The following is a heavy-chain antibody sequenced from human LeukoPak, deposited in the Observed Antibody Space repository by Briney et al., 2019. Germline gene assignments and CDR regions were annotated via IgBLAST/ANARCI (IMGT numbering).Heavy chain of an antibody. CDR2: IYGGGSA. CDR3: ARSIAGEYYFDY. D-gene: IGHD6-6*01. V-gene: IGHV3-53*01. CDR1: GFTVSSSY. Sequence: GESLRLSCAASGFTVSSSYMSWVRQAPWKGLEWVSLIYGGGSAYYADSVKGRFTISRDNSKNTLYLQMNSLRAEDTAVYYCARSIAGEYYFDYWGQGTLVTVSS. J-gene: IGHJ4*02.